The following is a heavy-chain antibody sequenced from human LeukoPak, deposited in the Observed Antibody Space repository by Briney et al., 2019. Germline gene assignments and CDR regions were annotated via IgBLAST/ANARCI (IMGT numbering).Heavy chain of an antibody. CDR3: ARAHSNYEDYFDY. Sequence: PGGSLRLSCVASGFTYSHNGMHWVRQAPGKGLEWVAFIQYDGNTIFYADSVKGRFTISRDNSKNTLYLQMNSLRAEDTAVYYCARAHSNYEDYFDYWGQGTLVTVSS. CDR2: IQYDGNTI. D-gene: IGHD4-11*01. J-gene: IGHJ4*02. CDR1: GFTYSHNG. V-gene: IGHV3-30*02.